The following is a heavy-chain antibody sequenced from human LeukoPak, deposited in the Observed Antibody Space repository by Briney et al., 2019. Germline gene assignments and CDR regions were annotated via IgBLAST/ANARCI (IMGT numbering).Heavy chain of an antibody. J-gene: IGHJ6*03. D-gene: IGHD1-26*01. CDR3: AKDDRVGSYYYYYYYYMDV. CDR1: GFTFSSYS. CDR2: ISSSSSYI. Sequence: GGSLRLSCAASGFTFSSYSINWVRQAPGKGLEWVSSISSSSSYIYYADSVKGRFTISRDNAKNSLYLQMNSLRAEDTAVYYCAKDDRVGSYYYYYYYYMDVWGKGTTVTVSS. V-gene: IGHV3-21*01.